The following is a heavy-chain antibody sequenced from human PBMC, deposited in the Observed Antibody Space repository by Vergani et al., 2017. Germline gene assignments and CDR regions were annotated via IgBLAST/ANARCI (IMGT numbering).Heavy chain of an antibody. Sequence: EVQLVESGGGSVQSGGSLRLSCVASGFSFNTYCMHWVRQVPGKGLMWVARIDEYGNRATYGDFETGRFTISRDNAKNTVFLQMNNLRADDAGVYYCVRTEYCTGIACNTRFDSWGQGALVTVSS. J-gene: IGHJ5*01. CDR1: GFSFNTYC. V-gene: IGHV3-74*03. CDR2: IDEYGNRA. D-gene: IGHD2-8*02. CDR3: VRTEYCTGIACNTRFDS.